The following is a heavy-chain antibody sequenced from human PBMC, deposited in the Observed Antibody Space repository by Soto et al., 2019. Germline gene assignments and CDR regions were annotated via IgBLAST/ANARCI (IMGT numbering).Heavy chain of an antibody. CDR2: INSSSSYT. J-gene: IGHJ2*01. Sequence: QVQLVESGGGLVKPGGSLRLSCAASGFTFSDYYMSWIRQAPGKGLEWVSYINSSSSYTNYADSVKGRFTISRDNAKNSLYLQMNSLRAEDTAVYYCARTIVAAGGRRHFDLWGRGTLVTVSS. V-gene: IGHV3-11*05. CDR1: GFTFSDYY. CDR3: ARTIVAAGGRRHFDL. D-gene: IGHD6-13*01.